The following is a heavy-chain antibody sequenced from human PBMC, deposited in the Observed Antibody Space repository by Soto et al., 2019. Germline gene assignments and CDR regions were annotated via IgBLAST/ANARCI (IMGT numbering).Heavy chain of an antibody. CDR3: AKDLFSSGYCSGGSCLYYYYYGMDV. J-gene: IGHJ6*02. CDR1: GFTFDDYA. D-gene: IGHD2-15*01. Sequence: GGSLRLSCAGSGFTFDDYAMHWVRQAPGKGLEWVSLISWDGGSTYYADSVKGRFTISRDNSKNSLYLQMNSLRAEDTALYYCAKDLFSSGYCSGGSCLYYYYYGMDVWGQGTTVTVSS. V-gene: IGHV3-43D*04. CDR2: ISWDGGST.